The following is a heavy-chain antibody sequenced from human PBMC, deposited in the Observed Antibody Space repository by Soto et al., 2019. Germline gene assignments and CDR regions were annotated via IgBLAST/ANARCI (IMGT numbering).Heavy chain of an antibody. Sequence: SETLSLTCTVSGVSVNSGNYYWSWIRQTPGKGLEWIGYIYQSGSTRYNPSLKSRVTISLDTSKNQFSLKLSSVTAADTAVYYCARGRGDDYGGNTIDYWGQGTLVTVSS. CDR1: GVSVNSGNYY. CDR2: IYQSGST. V-gene: IGHV4-61*01. J-gene: IGHJ4*02. CDR3: ARGRGDDYGGNTIDY. D-gene: IGHD4-17*01.